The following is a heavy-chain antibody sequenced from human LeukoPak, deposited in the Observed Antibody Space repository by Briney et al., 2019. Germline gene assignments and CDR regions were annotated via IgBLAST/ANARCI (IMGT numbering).Heavy chain of an antibody. J-gene: IGHJ5*02. Sequence: GASVKVSCKASGYTFTSYGISWVRQAPGQGLEWMGWISAYNGNTNYAQKLQGRVTMTTDTSTSTAYMELRSLRSDDTAVYYCARLVVDYYDSSGYYTPNWFDPWGQGTLVTVSS. V-gene: IGHV1-18*01. CDR3: ARLVVDYYDSSGYYTPNWFDP. D-gene: IGHD3-22*01. CDR2: ISAYNGNT. CDR1: GYTFTSYG.